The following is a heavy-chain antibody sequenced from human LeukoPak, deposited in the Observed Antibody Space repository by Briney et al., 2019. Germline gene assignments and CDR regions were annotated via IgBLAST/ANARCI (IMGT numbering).Heavy chain of an antibody. J-gene: IGHJ6*03. D-gene: IGHD3-10*01. CDR3: AKDRQGFGFGEQLDYCYMDV. CDR2: ISGSGGST. V-gene: IGHV3-23*01. CDR1: EFTFSGYA. Sequence: GGSLRLSCVASEFTFSGYAMSWVRQVPGKGLEWVSVISGSGGSTYYADSAKGRFTISRDNSKNTLYLQINSLRAEDTAVYYCAKDRQGFGFGEQLDYCYMDVWGKGTTVTVSS.